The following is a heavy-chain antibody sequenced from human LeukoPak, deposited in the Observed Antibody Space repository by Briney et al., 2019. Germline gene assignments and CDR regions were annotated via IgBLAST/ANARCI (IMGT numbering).Heavy chain of an antibody. J-gene: IGHJ4*02. CDR1: GGSISSFY. CDR2: IYTSGST. CDR3: ASEYYYDTSGYYSLAS. Sequence: PSETLSLICTVSGGSISSFYWSWIRQPAGKALEWIGRIYTSGSTNYNPSLKSRVTMSVDTSKNQFSLKLRSVTAADTAVYYCASEYYYDTSGYYSLASWGQGHLVTVSS. D-gene: IGHD3-22*01. V-gene: IGHV4-4*07.